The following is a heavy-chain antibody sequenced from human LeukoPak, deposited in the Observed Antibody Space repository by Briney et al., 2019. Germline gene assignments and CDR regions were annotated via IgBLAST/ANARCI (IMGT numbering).Heavy chain of an antibody. V-gene: IGHV4-31*03. J-gene: IGHJ4*02. Sequence: PSETLSLTCSVSGGSISSGGYYWSWIRQHPGKGLESIGYIYYSGSTYYNPSLKSRVTISVDTSKNQFSLKLSSVTAADTAVYYCAKHGSSWYFDYWGQGTLVTVSS. CDR3: AKHGSSWYFDY. D-gene: IGHD6-13*01. CDR2: IYYSGST. CDR1: GGSISSGGYY.